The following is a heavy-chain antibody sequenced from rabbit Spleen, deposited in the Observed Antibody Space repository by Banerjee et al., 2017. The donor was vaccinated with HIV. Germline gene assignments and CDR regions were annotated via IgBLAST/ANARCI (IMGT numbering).Heavy chain of an antibody. V-gene: IGHV1S45*01. Sequence: QQQLVESGGGLVKPGASLTLSCTASGFSFSNKAVMCWVRQAPGKGPEWIACIYGGSRGSTYYASWAKGRFTISKTSSTTVTLQMTSLTAADTATYFCARDTSSSFSSYGMDLWGPGTLVTV. CDR2: IYGGSRGST. D-gene: IGHD1-1*01. CDR1: GFSFSNKAV. J-gene: IGHJ6*01. CDR3: ARDTSSSFSSYGMDL.